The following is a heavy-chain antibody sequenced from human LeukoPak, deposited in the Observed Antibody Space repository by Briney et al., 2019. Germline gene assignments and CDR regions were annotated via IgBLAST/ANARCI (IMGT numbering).Heavy chain of an antibody. CDR2: ISAYNGNT. D-gene: IGHD5-18*01. CDR3: ARETLGSYGQCYFDY. CDR1: GYTFTSYG. V-gene: IGHV1-18*01. J-gene: IGHJ4*02. Sequence: ASVKVSCKASGYTFTSYGISWVRQAPGQGLEWMGWISAYNGNTNYAQKLQGRVTMTTDTSTSTAYMELRSLRSDDTAVYYCARETLGSYGQCYFDYWGQGTLVTVSS.